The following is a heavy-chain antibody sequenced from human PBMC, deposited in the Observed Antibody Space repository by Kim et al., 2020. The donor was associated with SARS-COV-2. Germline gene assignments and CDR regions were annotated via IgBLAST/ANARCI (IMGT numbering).Heavy chain of an antibody. V-gene: IGHV1-3*01. CDR2: INGGNGNR. J-gene: IGHJ4*02. CDR3: GRVRDDRIHAPLEY. Sequence: ASVKVSCKTSGYTFTSDAIHWVRQAPGQGLEWMGWINGGNGNRKYSEKFQGRVTIDSDTSAGTVYMDLSSLTSENTAVYYCGRVRDDRIHAPLEYWGQGT. D-gene: IGHD2-15*01. CDR1: GYTFTSDA.